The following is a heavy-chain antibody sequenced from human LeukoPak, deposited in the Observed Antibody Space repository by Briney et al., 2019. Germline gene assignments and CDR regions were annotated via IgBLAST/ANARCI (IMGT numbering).Heavy chain of an antibody. J-gene: IGHJ4*02. CDR1: GYTLTELS. V-gene: IGHV1-24*01. D-gene: IGHD3-22*01. Sequence: ASVKVSCKVSGYTLTELSMHWVRQAPGKGLEWMGGFDPEDGETIYAQKFQGRVTMTEDTSTDTAYMELSSLRSEDTAVYYCARAGKAYYYDSSGYSTEYWGQGTLVTVSS. CDR3: ARAGKAYYYDSSGYSTEY. CDR2: FDPEDGET.